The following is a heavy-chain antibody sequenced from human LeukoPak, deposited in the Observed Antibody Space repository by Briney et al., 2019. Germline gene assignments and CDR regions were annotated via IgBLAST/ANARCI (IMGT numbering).Heavy chain of an antibody. D-gene: IGHD3-22*01. Sequence: RGSLRLSCAASGFTFSSYDMHWVRQATGKGLEWVSAIGTAGDTYYPGSVKGRFTISRENAKNSLYLQMNSLRAGDTAVYYCARGKTLYYDSSGYPLPYFDYWGQGTLVTVSS. CDR3: ARGKTLYYDSSGYPLPYFDY. J-gene: IGHJ4*02. CDR2: IGTAGDT. CDR1: GFTFSSYD. V-gene: IGHV3-13*01.